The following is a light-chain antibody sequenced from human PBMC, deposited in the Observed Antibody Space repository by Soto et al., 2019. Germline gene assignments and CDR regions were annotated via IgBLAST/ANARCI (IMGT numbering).Light chain of an antibody. V-gene: IGLV2-14*01. CDR1: SSDVGGYNY. J-gene: IGLJ1*01. Sequence: QSVLNQPASVSGSPGQSITISCTGTSSDVGGYNYVSWYQQHPGKAPKLMIYDVSNRPSGVSNRFSGSKSGNTASLTISGLQAEDEADYYCSSYTSSSTQVFGTGTKSPS. CDR3: SSYTSSSTQV. CDR2: DVS.